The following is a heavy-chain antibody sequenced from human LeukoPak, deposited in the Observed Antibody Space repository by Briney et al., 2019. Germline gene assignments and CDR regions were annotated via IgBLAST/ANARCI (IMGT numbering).Heavy chain of an antibody. V-gene: IGHV1-24*01. CDR3: ATGTINCSGDKCYSNFDY. J-gene: IGHJ4*02. Sequence: GASVKVSCKVSGYTLTELSIHWVRQAPGEGLEWMGGFDPEDGETIYAQKFQGRVTMTEDTSTDTAYMELSSLRPEDTAVYYCATGTINCSGDKCYSNFDYWGQGTLVTVSS. D-gene: IGHD2-15*01. CDR1: GYTLTELS. CDR2: FDPEDGET.